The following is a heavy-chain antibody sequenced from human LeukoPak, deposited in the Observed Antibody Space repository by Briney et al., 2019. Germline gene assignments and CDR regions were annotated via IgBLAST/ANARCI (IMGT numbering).Heavy chain of an antibody. CDR3: ARDRGMVRGVIINWFDP. J-gene: IGHJ5*02. CDR1: GYTFTSYY. Sequence: ASVKVSCKASGYTFTSYYMHWVRQAPGQGLEWMGIINPSGGSTSYAQKFQGRVTMTRDMSTSTVYMELSSLRSEDTAVYYCARDRGMVRGVIINWFDPWGQGTLVTFSS. V-gene: IGHV1-46*01. CDR2: INPSGGST. D-gene: IGHD3-10*01.